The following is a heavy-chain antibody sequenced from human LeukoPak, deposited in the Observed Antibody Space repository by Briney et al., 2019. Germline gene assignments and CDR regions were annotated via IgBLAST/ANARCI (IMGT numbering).Heavy chain of an antibody. Sequence: PSETLSLTCAVYGGSFSGYYWSWIRQPPGKGLEWIGEINHSGSTNYNPSLKSRVTISVDTSKNQFSLKLSSVTAADTAVYYCARGRRGYSYGYGYYYMDVWGKGTTVTVSS. V-gene: IGHV4-34*01. CDR3: ARGRRGYSYGYGYYYMDV. J-gene: IGHJ6*03. D-gene: IGHD5-18*01. CDR2: INHSGST. CDR1: GGSFSGYY.